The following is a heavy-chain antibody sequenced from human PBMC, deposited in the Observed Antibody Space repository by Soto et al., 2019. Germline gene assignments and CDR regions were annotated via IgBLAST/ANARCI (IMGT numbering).Heavy chain of an antibody. CDR2: IYPNSGDT. Sequence: ASVKVSCKACGYGFTGYYIHWLRQAPGQGLEWMGWIYPNSGDTKSAQKFQGRLTLTRDTSITTAYMELSSLRSDDTAIYYCASLQTSGWYAGHCGQATMVTV. J-gene: IGHJ4*02. CDR1: GYGFTGYY. V-gene: IGHV1-2*02. D-gene: IGHD6-19*01. CDR3: ASLQTSGWYAGH.